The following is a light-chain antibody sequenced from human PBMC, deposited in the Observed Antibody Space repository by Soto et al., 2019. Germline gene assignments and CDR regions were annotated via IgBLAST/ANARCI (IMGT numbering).Light chain of an antibody. Sequence: DIQMTQSPSSLSASVGDRVTITCRASQSISNYLNWYQQKPGKAPKVLIYAASTLQSGVPLRFSGSGSVTTFTLTITSLQPEDFATYYCQQSYSTWTFGQGTKVDIK. CDR3: QQSYSTWT. V-gene: IGKV1-39*01. CDR1: QSISNY. J-gene: IGKJ1*01. CDR2: AAS.